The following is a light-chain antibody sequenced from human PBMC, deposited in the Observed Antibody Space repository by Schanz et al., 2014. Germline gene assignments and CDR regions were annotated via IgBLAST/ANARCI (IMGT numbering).Light chain of an antibody. V-gene: IGKV3-20*01. Sequence: EIVLTQSPGTLSLSPGERATLSCRASQSVSSTYLAWYQQKAGQAPRLLVYGASSRASGIPDRFSGSGSGTDFTLTISRLEPEDFAVYYCQHYSLSPLFGQGTKVDI. J-gene: IGKJ1*01. CDR3: QHYSLSPL. CDR1: QSVSSTY. CDR2: GAS.